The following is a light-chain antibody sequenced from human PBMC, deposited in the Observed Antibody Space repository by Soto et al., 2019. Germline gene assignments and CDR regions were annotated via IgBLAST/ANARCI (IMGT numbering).Light chain of an antibody. CDR3: GTWDRILSAGHV. Sequence: QSVLTQPPSVSAAPGQKVTISCSGSSSNIGNNYVSWYQQLPGTAPKLLIYDNNKRPSGIPDRFSGSKSGTSATLGITGLQTGDEADYYCGTWDRILSAGHVFGTRTKVTVL. V-gene: IGLV1-51*01. CDR2: DNN. J-gene: IGLJ1*01. CDR1: SSNIGNNY.